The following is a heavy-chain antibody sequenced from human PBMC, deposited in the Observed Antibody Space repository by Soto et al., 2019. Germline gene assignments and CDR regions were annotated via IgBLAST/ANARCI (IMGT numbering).Heavy chain of an antibody. V-gene: IGHV3-30*18. J-gene: IGHJ6*02. D-gene: IGHD2-21*02. CDR2: ISYDGSNK. CDR1: GFTFSSYG. CDR3: AKDGCGGDCYSDYYYYGMDV. Sequence: GGSLRLSCAASGFTFSSYGMHWVRQAPGKGLEWVAVISYDGSNKYYADSVKGRFTTSRDNSKNTLYLQMNSLRAEDTAVYYCAKDGCGGDCYSDYYYYGMDVWGQGTTVTVSS.